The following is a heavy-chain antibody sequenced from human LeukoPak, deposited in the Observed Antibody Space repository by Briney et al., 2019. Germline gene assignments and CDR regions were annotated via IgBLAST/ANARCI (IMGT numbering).Heavy chain of an antibody. V-gene: IGHV3-23*01. CDR1: GSTFSNSA. Sequence: PAGGSLRLSCAASGSTFSNSAMNGVRQAPGKGLEWVSSIGATGGSTYYAGSVKGRFTISRDNSKNTLYLQMTSLRAEDTAVYYCTREASGDTSSGPRMDVWGQGTTVTVS. CDR3: TREASGDTSSGPRMDV. D-gene: IGHD1-26*01. J-gene: IGHJ6*02. CDR2: IGATGGST.